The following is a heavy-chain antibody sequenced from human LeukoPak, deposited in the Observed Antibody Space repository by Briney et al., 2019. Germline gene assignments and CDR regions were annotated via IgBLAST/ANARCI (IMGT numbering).Heavy chain of an antibody. J-gene: IGHJ4*02. Sequence: GGSLRLSCAASGFTFSSYEMNWVRQAPGKGLEWVSYISSSGSTIYYADSVKGRFTISRDNAKNSLYLQMNSLRAEDTAVYYCARDSSGGSTNCKLDYWGQGTLVTVSS. D-gene: IGHD2-2*01. V-gene: IGHV3-48*03. CDR1: GFTFSSYE. CDR2: ISSSGSTI. CDR3: ARDSSGGSTNCKLDY.